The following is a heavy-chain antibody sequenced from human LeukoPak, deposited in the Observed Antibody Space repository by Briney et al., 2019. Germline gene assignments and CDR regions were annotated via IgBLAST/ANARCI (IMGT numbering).Heavy chain of an antibody. D-gene: IGHD3-10*01. CDR3: ASVGVGNYYYYYMDV. Sequence: PSQTLSLTCTVSGGSISSGGYYWSWIRQPPGKGLEWIGYIYHSGSTYYNPSLKSRVTISVDTSKNQFSLKLSSVTAADTAVYYCASVGVGNYYYYYMDVWGKGTTVTVSS. CDR1: GGSISSGGYY. V-gene: IGHV4-30-2*01. CDR2: IYHSGST. J-gene: IGHJ6*03.